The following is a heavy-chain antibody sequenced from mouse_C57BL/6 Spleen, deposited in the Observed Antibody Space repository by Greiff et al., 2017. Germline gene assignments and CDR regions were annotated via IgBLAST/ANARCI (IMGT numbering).Heavy chain of an antibody. CDR2: IDPEDGGT. V-gene: IGHV14-1*01. CDR1: GFNIKDYY. D-gene: IGHD1-1*01. Sequence: VQLQQPGAELVRPGASVKSSCPASGFNIKDYYMHWVKQRPEQGLEWIGRIDPEDGGTEYAPKFQGKATMTADTSSNTAYLQLSSLTSEHTSVYYYTTDYGRSYTYWGQEALVTESA. CDR3: TTDYGRSYTY. J-gene: IGHJ3*01.